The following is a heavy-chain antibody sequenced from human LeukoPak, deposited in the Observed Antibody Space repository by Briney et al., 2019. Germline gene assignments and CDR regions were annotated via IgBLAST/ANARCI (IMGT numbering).Heavy chain of an antibody. Sequence: PSETLSLTCSASGDSISSRSFYWGWIRQPPGKGLEWIGSIYYSGNTYYNPSLKSRVTLSVDTSKNQFSLKLSSVTAADTAVYYCARHSLDIVVVISATDSWFDPWGQGTLVTVSS. CDR3: ARHSLDIVVVISATDSWFDP. J-gene: IGHJ5*02. V-gene: IGHV4-39*01. CDR2: IYYSGNT. D-gene: IGHD2-15*01. CDR1: GDSISSRSFY.